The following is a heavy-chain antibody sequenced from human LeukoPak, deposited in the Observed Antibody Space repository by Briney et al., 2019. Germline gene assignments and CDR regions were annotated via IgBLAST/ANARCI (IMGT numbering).Heavy chain of an antibody. V-gene: IGHV1-8*03. CDR3: ARERTYHYYMDV. CDR1: GYIFTSYD. J-gene: IGHJ6*03. CDR2: MNPHSGNT. Sequence: ASVKVSCKASGYIFTSYDINWMRQATGQGLEWVGWMNPHSGNTGYAQKFQGRVTITRNISISTAFMELSSLRSDDTAVYYCARERTYHYYMDVWGKGTTVTVSS.